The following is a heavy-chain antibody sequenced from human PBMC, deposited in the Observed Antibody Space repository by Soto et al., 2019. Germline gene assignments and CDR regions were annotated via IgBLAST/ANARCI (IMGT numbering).Heavy chain of an antibody. CDR2: INTKTGVT. Sequence: QVQLLQSGAEMKQPGASVKVSFRTSGYPFTAFYLHWVRRAPGQGLEWMGWINTKTGVTNYTQNFQGLVTMTRDTSISTAYLELRRLRPADTAFYLCSRDRHAYGVSSGSGFCGIDPWGQGTLVTVYS. CDR3: SRDRHAYGVSSGSGFCGIDP. CDR1: GYPFTAFY. J-gene: IGHJ5*02. D-gene: IGHD4-17*01. V-gene: IGHV1-2*04.